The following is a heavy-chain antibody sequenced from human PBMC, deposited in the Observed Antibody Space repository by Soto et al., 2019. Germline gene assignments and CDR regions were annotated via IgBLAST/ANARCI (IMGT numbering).Heavy chain of an antibody. CDR3: ARGTDSTYYDFWSGYPSFDY. D-gene: IGHD3-3*01. J-gene: IGHJ4*02. CDR1: GGSISSSSYY. CDR2: IYYSGST. V-gene: IGHV4-39*01. Sequence: SETLSLTCTVSGGSISSSSYYWGWIRQPPGKGLEWIGSIYYSGSTYYNPSLKSRVTISVDTSKNQFSLKLSSVTAADTAVYYCARGTDSTYYDFWSGYPSFDYWGQGTLVTVSS.